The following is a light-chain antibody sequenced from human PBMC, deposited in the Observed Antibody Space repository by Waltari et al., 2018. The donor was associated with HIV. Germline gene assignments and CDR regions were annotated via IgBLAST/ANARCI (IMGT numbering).Light chain of an antibody. CDR3: SSYTRSNIRV. J-gene: IGLJ1*01. CDR1: SSDAGLYSF. V-gene: IGLV2-14*03. Sequence: QSALTQPASVSGSPGQSITISCTGTSSDAGLYSFVSWYQQHPGKAPSLIIYDVSNRPSGVSNRFSGSKSGDTASLTISGLQAEDEADYYCSSYTRSNIRVFGTGTKVTVL. CDR2: DVS.